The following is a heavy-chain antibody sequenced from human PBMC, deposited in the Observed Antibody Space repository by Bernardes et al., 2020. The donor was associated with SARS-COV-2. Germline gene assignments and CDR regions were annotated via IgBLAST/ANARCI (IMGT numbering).Heavy chain of an antibody. D-gene: IGHD1-1*01. CDR2: VRNSNGKT. CDR3: ARSSPMRERFEAFDI. V-gene: IGHV1-18*01. J-gene: IGHJ3*02. Sequence: PMNASWEASGYVFTNYDIRWVRQAPGQGLQWRGWVRNSNGKTNYAEKFQGRVAMNIDSSTSTAYMDLRILRSDDTAVYYCARSSPMRERFEAFDIWGPGTTGIVSS. CDR1: GYVFTNYD.